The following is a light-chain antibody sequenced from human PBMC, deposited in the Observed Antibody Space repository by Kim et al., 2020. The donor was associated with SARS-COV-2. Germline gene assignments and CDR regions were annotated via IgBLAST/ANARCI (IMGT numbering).Light chain of an antibody. CDR2: DAS. V-gene: IGKV1-33*01. J-gene: IGKJ4*01. CDR3: QQYEKFLLS. CDR1: QDIGTY. Sequence: ASRGDRVTITCRASQDIGTYVNWYQQKPGKAPELLIHDASNLKTGVPSRFSGSGSGTDFTFSISNLQPDDVATYYCQQYEKFLLSFGGGTKVDIK.